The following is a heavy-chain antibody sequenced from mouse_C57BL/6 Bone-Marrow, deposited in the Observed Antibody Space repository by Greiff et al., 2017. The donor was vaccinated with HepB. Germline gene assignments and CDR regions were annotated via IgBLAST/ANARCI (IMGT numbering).Heavy chain of an antibody. CDR3: SQSDYGSRGGFAY. D-gene: IGHD1-1*01. CDR2: IYPGNGDT. J-gene: IGHJ3*01. Sequence: QVQLQQPGAELVKPGASVKLTCKASGYTFTSYWMQWVKQRPGQGLEWIGAIYPGNGDTSYNQKFKGKATLTADKSSSPAYMQLSSLTSEDSAVYYCSQSDYGSRGGFAYWGQGTLVTVSA. V-gene: IGHV1-87*01. CDR1: GYTFTSYW.